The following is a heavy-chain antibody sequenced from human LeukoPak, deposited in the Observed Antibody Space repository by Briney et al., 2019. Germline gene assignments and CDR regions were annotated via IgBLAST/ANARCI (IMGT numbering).Heavy chain of an antibody. CDR3: ARDATIRFGEQN. CDR2: INPNSGDT. D-gene: IGHD3-16*01. Sequence: ASVKVSCKASGYIFTGYNIHWVRQAPGQGLEWMGWINPNSGDTNYAQKFQGRVTMTRDTSISTAYMELSSLRSDDTAVYYCARDATIRFGEQNWGQGTLVTVTS. CDR1: GYIFTGYN. V-gene: IGHV1-2*02. J-gene: IGHJ4*02.